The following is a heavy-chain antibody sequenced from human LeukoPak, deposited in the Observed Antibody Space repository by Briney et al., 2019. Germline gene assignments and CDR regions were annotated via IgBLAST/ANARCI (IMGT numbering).Heavy chain of an antibody. D-gene: IGHD3-10*01. J-gene: IGHJ6*02. V-gene: IGHV3-23*01. Sequence: GGSLRLSCAASGFTFSSYAMSWVRQAPGKGLEWVSAISGSGGSTYYADSVKGRFTISRDNSKNTLYLQMNSPRAEDTAVYYWAKDPGGFGELLYGYYYYGMDVWGQGTTVTVSS. CDR1: GFTFSSYA. CDR3: AKDPGGFGELLYGYYYYGMDV. CDR2: ISGSGGST.